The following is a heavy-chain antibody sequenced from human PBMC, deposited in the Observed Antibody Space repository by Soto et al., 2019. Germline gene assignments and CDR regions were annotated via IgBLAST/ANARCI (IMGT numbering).Heavy chain of an antibody. CDR2: MNPSTGNS. CDR3: ARRAETNGWNGFGADKYYFDF. V-gene: IGHV1-8*01. D-gene: IGHD1-1*01. CDR1: GYTFTSYD. J-gene: IGHJ4*02. Sequence: GASVKVSCKASGYTFTSYDIYWVRQATGQGLELMGWMNPSTGNSGYAQKFQGRVTMTSDTSISTAHMELSSLRSEDTAVYYCARRAETNGWNGFGADKYYFDFWGQGTLVTVSS.